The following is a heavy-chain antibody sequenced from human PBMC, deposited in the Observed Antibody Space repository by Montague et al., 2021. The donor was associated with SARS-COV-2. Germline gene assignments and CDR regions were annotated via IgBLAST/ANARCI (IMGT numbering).Heavy chain of an antibody. CDR3: ARLRHCSLFWFDF. CDR1: GGSISSGTYY. CDR2: INWNADN. V-gene: IGHV2-70*11. D-gene: IGHD3-10*02. J-gene: IGHJ4*02. Sequence: TLSLTCAVSGGSISSGTYYWSWIRQPPGKALEWLVSINWNADNYYSPSLKTSLTISKDTSKNQLVLTMITMDAADTATYYCARLRHCSLFWFDFWGQGTLVTVSS.